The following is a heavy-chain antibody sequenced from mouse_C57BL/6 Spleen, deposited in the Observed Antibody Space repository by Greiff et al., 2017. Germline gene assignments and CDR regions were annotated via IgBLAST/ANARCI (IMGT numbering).Heavy chain of an antibody. CDR2: IYPGDGDT. V-gene: IGHV1-82*01. CDR1: GYAFSSSW. Sequence: VQLQQSGPELVKPGASVKISCKASGYAFSSSWMNWVKQRPGKGLEWIGRIYPGDGDTNYNGKFKGKATLTADKSSSTAYMQLSSLTSEDSAVYFCARFPYYGSSFDYWGQGTTLTVSS. CDR3: ARFPYYGSSFDY. J-gene: IGHJ2*01. D-gene: IGHD1-1*01.